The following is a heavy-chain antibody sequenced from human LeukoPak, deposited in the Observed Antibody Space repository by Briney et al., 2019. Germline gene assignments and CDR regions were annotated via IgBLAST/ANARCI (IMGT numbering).Heavy chain of an antibody. V-gene: IGHV1-2*06. D-gene: IGHD6-13*01. CDR1: GYTFTGYY. Sequence: ASVKVSCKASGYTFTGYYIHWVRQAPGQGLEWMGRINPNTGGTDYAQKFQGRVIMTRDTSITTAYMELSRLTSDDTAIYYCAKVPPSITAAGNWLGPWGQGALVTVSS. CDR3: AKVPPSITAAGNWLGP. CDR2: INPNTGGT. J-gene: IGHJ5*02.